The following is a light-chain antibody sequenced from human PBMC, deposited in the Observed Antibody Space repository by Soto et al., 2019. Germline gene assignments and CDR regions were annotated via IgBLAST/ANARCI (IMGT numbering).Light chain of an antibody. J-gene: IGKJ2*01. CDR1: QDISSF. V-gene: IGKV1-5*01. CDR2: DAS. CDR3: KQNADYKHDT. Sequence: DIQMTQSPSTLSASVGDRVTISCRASQDISSFLAWYQHKPGKAPKILNYDASTMQTRVPSTFRGSGFRTEVTLTISALQPDDFATYYCKQNADYKHDTFGQGNKVEIK.